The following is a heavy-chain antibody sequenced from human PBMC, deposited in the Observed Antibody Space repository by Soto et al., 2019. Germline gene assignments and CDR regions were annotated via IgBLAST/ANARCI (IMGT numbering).Heavy chain of an antibody. Sequence: SETLSLTCAVYGLSFSGYYWSWIRQPPGKGLEWIGEINHSGSTNCNPSLKSRVTISVDTSKNQFSLKLSSVTAADTAVYYCAGLVVTADAFDIWGQGTMVTVSS. CDR2: INHSGST. D-gene: IGHD2-21*02. CDR3: AGLVVTADAFDI. CDR1: GLSFSGYY. V-gene: IGHV4-34*01. J-gene: IGHJ3*02.